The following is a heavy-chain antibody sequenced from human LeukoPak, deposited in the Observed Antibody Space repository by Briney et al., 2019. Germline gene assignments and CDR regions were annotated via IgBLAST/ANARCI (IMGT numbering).Heavy chain of an antibody. CDR3: TTRPNSYSSSWYVDY. Sequence: GGSLRLSCAASGFTFSNAWMSWVRQAPGKGLEWVGRIKSKTDGGTTDYAAPVKGRFTISRDDSKNTLYLQMNSLKTEDTAVYYCTTRPNSYSSSWYVDYWGQGTLVTVSS. V-gene: IGHV3-15*01. CDR1: GFTFSNAW. CDR2: IKSKTDGGTT. J-gene: IGHJ4*02. D-gene: IGHD6-13*01.